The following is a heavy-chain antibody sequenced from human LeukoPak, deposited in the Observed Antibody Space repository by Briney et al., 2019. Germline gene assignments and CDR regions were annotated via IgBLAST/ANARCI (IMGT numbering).Heavy chain of an antibody. J-gene: IGHJ3*02. V-gene: IGHV1-46*03. CDR1: GYTFTSYY. CDR2: INPSGGST. D-gene: IGHD1-26*01. CDR3: AIVGAREAAFDI. Sequence: ATVKVSCKASGYTFTSYYMHWVRQAPGQGLEWMGIINPSGGSTSYAQKFQGRVTMTRDTSTSTVYMELSSLGSEDTAVYYCAIVGAREAAFDIWGQGTMVTVSA.